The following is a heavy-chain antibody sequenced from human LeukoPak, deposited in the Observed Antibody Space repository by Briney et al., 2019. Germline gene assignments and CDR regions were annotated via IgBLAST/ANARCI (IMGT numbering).Heavy chain of an antibody. CDR1: GGSISSYY. CDR2: IYYSGST. D-gene: IGHD6-13*01. J-gene: IGHJ4*02. CDR3: ARREGELAAAGDY. Sequence: SETLSLTCTVSGGSISSYYWSWIRQPPGKGLEWIGYIYYSGSTNYNPSLKSRVTISVDKSKNQFSLKLSSVTAADTAVYYCARREGELAAAGDYWGQGTLVTVSS. V-gene: IGHV4-59*12.